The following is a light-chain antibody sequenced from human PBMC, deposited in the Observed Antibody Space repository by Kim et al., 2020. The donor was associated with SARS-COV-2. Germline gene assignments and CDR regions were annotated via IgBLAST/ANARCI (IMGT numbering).Light chain of an antibody. CDR1: QDISNH. CDR2: DAS. Sequence: SASVGDRVTIPCQASQDISNHLNWYQQKPGKAPKLLIYDASNLETGVPSRFSGSGSGTDFTFTISSLQPEDIATYYCQQYDNLITFGQGTRLEIK. CDR3: QQYDNLIT. V-gene: IGKV1-33*01. J-gene: IGKJ5*01.